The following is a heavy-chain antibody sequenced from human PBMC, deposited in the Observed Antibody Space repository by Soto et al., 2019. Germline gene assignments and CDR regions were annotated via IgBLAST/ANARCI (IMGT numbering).Heavy chain of an antibody. CDR2: IYYSGST. V-gene: IGHV4-31*03. J-gene: IGHJ5*02. CDR3: ARVPGP. Sequence: PFQPNSVTCTVSGGSLGDGGYYWSWIRQHPGKGLEWIGYIYYSGSTYYNPSLKSRVTISVDTSKNQFSLKLSSVTAEDTAVYYCARVPGPWGQRTLVTVSS. CDR1: GGSLGDGGYY.